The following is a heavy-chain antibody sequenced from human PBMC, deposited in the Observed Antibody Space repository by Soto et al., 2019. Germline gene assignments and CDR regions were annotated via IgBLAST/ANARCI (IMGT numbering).Heavy chain of an antibody. V-gene: IGHV3-15*07. Sequence: PGGPLRLSCTASGFPFSNAWMNWISPAQGKGLEWVGRIKSKTDGGTTDYAAPVKGRFTISRDDSKNTLYLQMNSLKTEDTAVYYCTTDPVTMIVVVPSSGWGQGTLVTVSS. CDR2: IKSKTDGGTT. D-gene: IGHD3-22*01. CDR1: GFPFSNAW. CDR3: TTDPVTMIVVVPSSG. J-gene: IGHJ4*02.